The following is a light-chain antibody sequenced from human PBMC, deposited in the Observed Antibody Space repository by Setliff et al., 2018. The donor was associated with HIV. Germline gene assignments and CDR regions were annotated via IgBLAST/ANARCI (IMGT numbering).Light chain of an antibody. CDR3: CSYAGSYTYV. CDR1: SSDVDAYDY. V-gene: IGLV2-11*01. CDR2: DVS. Sequence: QSALTQPRSMSGSPGQSVTISCTGTSSDVDAYDYVSWYQHHPGKAPKLLIYDVSERPSGVPDRFSGSKSGNTASLTISGLQAEDEADYYCCSYAGSYTYVFGTGTNVTVL. J-gene: IGLJ1*01.